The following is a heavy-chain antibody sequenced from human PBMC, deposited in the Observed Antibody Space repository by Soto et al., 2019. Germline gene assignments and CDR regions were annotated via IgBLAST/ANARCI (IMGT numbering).Heavy chain of an antibody. D-gene: IGHD3-3*02. V-gene: IGHV4-34*01. CDR1: GGSFSNDY. CDR2: INHSGTT. Sequence: SETLSLTCAVSGGSFSNDYWPWIRQSPGKEREWLGEINHSGTTNYNPSLQSRITMSVDTSKTQFSLSLDSLTAADTAVYYCARGSRPITSVVNQQQPFSSYWRQGTLVTGFS. CDR3: ARGSRPITSVVNQQQPFSSY. J-gene: IGHJ4*02.